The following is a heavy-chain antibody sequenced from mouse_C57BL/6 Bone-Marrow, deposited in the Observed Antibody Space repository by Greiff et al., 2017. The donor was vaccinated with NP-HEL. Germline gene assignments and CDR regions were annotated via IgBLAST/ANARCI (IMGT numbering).Heavy chain of an antibody. CDR3: AGSNYGEFAY. Sequence: QVQLQQPGAELVKPGASVKLSCKASGYTFTSYWMHWVKQRPGQGLEWIGMIHPNSGSTNYNEKFKSKATLTVVKSSSTAYMQLSSLTSEDSAVYYCAGSNYGEFAYWGQGTLVTVSA. CDR2: IHPNSGST. D-gene: IGHD2-5*01. CDR1: GYTFTSYW. J-gene: IGHJ3*01. V-gene: IGHV1-64*01.